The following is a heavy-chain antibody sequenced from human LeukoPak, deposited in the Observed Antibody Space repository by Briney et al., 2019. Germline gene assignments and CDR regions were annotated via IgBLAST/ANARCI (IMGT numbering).Heavy chain of an antibody. V-gene: IGHV3-43*02. Sequence: GGSLRLSCAVSGFTFDDYAMHWVRQAPGKGLEWVSLISGDGGSTYYADSVKGRFTISRDNSKNSLYLQMNSLRTEDTALYYCAKDTFLAAAGTHFDYWGQGTLVTVSS. CDR2: ISGDGGST. CDR3: AKDTFLAAAGTHFDY. CDR1: GFTFDDYA. D-gene: IGHD6-13*01. J-gene: IGHJ4*02.